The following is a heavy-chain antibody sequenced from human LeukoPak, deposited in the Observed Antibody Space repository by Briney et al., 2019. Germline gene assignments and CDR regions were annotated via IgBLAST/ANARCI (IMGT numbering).Heavy chain of an antibody. CDR1: GFSFSSYA. J-gene: IGHJ5*02. CDR3: AKDKGIGVVWLWFDP. Sequence: PGGSLRLSCAASGFSFSSYAMGWVRQAPGKGLECVSAISGSGGSTYYADSVKGRFTISRDNSKNTLYLQMNSLRAEDTAVYYCAKDKGIGVVWLWFDPWGQGTLVTVSS. V-gene: IGHV3-23*01. CDR2: ISGSGGST. D-gene: IGHD3-10*01.